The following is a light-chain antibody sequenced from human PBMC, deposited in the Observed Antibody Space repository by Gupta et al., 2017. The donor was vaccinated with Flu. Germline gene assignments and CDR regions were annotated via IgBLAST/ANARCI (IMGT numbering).Light chain of an antibody. CDR2: ENS. V-gene: IGLV6-57*01. CDR1: SGSIAAGY. J-gene: IGLJ2*01. CDR3: QSFDSNTEHVI. Sequence: NFMLTQPHSVSESPGTTVTIACTRRSGSIAAGYVQWYQQRPGSSPTTVIFENSQRPSGVPGRFSGSIDSASNSASLTISGLKSEDEAVYYCQSFDSNTEHVIFGGGTRLTVL.